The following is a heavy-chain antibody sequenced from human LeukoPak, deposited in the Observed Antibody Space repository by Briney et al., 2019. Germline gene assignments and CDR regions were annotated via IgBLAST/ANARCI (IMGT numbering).Heavy chain of an antibody. CDR1: GYTFTGYY. J-gene: IGHJ4*02. CDR3: ARPFIETPSLGALDY. Sequence: ASVKVSCKPSGYTFTGYYLHWVRQAPGQGLEWKGWINPDSGGTNYAQNFQGRVTMTRDTSISTAYMELSRLRSDDTAVYYCARPFIETPSLGALDYWGQGTLVTVSS. V-gene: IGHV1-2*02. D-gene: IGHD4-23*01. CDR2: INPDSGGT.